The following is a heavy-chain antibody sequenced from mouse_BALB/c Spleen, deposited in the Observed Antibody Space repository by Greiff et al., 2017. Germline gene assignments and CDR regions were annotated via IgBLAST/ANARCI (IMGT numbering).Heavy chain of an antibody. CDR3: ARDYYGYLYAMDY. CDR2: IWAGGST. CDR1: GFSLTSYG. Sequence: VQVVESGPGLVAPSQSLSITCTVSGFSLTSYGVHWVRQPPGKGLEWLGVIWAGGSTNYNSALMSRLSISKDNSKSQVFLKMNSLQTDDTAMYYCARDYYGYLYAMDYWGQGTSVTVSS. J-gene: IGHJ4*01. V-gene: IGHV2-9*02. D-gene: IGHD1-2*01.